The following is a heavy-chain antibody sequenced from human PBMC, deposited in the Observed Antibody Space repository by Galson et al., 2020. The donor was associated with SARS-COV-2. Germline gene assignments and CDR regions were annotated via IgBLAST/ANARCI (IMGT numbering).Heavy chain of an antibody. V-gene: IGHV1-18*01. Sequence: ASVKVSCKTSGYTFTNYGITWVRQAPGQGLEWMGWISAYNSNTKYAQKFEGRLTLTTDPSTSTAYLEMRSLRSDDTAVYFCARDLGIGVPDEDYWGQGTLVTVSS. CDR2: ISAYNSNT. CDR1: GYTFTNYG. CDR3: ARDLGIGVPDEDY. D-gene: IGHD3-22*01. J-gene: IGHJ4*02.